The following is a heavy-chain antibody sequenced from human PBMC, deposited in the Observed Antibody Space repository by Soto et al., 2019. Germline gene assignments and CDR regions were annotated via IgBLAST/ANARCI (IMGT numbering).Heavy chain of an antibody. D-gene: IGHD2-15*01. CDR1: GYTFTGYY. Sequence: GASVKVSCKASGYTFTGYYMHWVRQAPGQGLEWMGWINPNSGGTNYAQKFQGWVTMTRDTSISTAYMELSRLRSDDTAVYYCARGLHPRYCSGGSCYPFLFDYWGQGTLVTVSS. CDR2: INPNSGGT. J-gene: IGHJ4*02. V-gene: IGHV1-2*04. CDR3: ARGLHPRYCSGGSCYPFLFDY.